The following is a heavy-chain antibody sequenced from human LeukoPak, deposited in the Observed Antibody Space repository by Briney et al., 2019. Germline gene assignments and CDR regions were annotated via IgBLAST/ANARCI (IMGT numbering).Heavy chain of an antibody. CDR1: GFTFSSYE. V-gene: IGHV3-48*03. Sequence: GGSLRLSCAASGFTFSSYEMNWARQAPGKGLEWVSYISSSGSTIYYADSVKGRFTISRDNAKNSLYLQMNSLRAEDTAVYYCARENAVVVVTAADAFDIWGQGTMVTVSS. CDR2: ISSSGSTI. CDR3: ARENAVVVVTAADAFDI. D-gene: IGHD2-21*02. J-gene: IGHJ3*02.